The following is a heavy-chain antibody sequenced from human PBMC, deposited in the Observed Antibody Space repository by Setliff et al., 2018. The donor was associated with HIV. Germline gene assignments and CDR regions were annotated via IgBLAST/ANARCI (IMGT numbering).Heavy chain of an antibody. D-gene: IGHD3-22*01. CDR1: GYRFTGYF. CDR2: INPNTGNT. J-gene: IGHJ4*02. Sequence: ASVKVSCKASGYRFTGYFIHWVRRAPGQGLEWMGWINPNTGNTHFPPNFQGRVTMTRDTSINTAYMELTGLRSDDTAVYYCAKNYFDTSGWSAVDNWGLGTLVTVSS. CDR3: AKNYFDTSGWSAVDN. V-gene: IGHV1-2*02.